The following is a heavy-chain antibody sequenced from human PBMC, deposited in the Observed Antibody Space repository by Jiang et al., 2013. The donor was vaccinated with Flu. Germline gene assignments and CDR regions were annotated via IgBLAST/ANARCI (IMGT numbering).Heavy chain of an antibody. D-gene: IGHD3-22*01. CDR3: ARDYYDSSGYSKDY. CDR1: TFTSYG. CDR2: INTGTGNP. J-gene: IGHJ4*02. V-gene: IGHV7-4-1*02. Sequence: TFTSYGMNWVRQAPGQGLEWMGWINTGTGNPTYAQGFTGRFVFSLDTSVSTAYLQISSLRAEDTAVYYCARDYYDSSGYSKDYWGQGTLVTVSS.